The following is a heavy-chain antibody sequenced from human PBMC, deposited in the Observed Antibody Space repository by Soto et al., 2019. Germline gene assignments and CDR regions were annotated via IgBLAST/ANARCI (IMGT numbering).Heavy chain of an antibody. CDR1: GYTFTSYG. V-gene: IGHV1-18*01. Sequence: ASVKVSCKASGYTFTSYGISWVRQAPGQGLEWMGWISAYNGNTNYAQKLQGRVTMTTDTSTSTAYMELRSLRSDDTAVYYCAREESWSDSGWLYGMDVWGQGTTVTVSS. CDR3: AREESWSDSGWLYGMDV. J-gene: IGHJ6*02. D-gene: IGHD6-19*01. CDR2: ISAYNGNT.